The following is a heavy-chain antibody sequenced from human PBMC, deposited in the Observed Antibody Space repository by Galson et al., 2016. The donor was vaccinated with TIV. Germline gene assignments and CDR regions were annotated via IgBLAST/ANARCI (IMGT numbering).Heavy chain of an antibody. J-gene: IGHJ4*02. CDR1: GGTFINHA. D-gene: IGHD6-13*01. Sequence: SVKVSCKASGGTFINHAFTWVRQAPGQGLEWMGGIIPILGIISYAQKFQGRVTISADKSTDTVYMELPSLRSDDTAVYFCARRSQLKVAAGFDFWGQGTLVTVSS. V-gene: IGHV1-69*10. CDR3: ARRSQLKVAAGFDF. CDR2: IIPILGII.